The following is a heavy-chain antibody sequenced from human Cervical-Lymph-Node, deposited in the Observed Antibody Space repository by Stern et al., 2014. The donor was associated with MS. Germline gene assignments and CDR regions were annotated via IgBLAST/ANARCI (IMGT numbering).Heavy chain of an antibody. CDR1: GFTVGRDY. CDR3: ARDTSSPERSDW. Sequence: VPLVEYGGGVIQPGGSLRLSCTASGFTVGRDYMTWVRHAPGKGLEWVSLITNVGSTFYTDSVKGRFTISRDDSKNTVYLHMTSLRAEDTAMYYCARDTSSPERSDWWGQGTLVTVSS. V-gene: IGHV3-53*01. J-gene: IGHJ4*02. D-gene: IGHD1-1*01. CDR2: ITNVGST.